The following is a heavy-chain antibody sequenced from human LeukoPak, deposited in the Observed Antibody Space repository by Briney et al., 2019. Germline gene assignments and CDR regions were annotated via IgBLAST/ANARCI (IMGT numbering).Heavy chain of an antibody. J-gene: IGHJ4*02. CDR1: GGSISSYY. Sequence: SETLSLTCTVSGGSISSYYWSWIRQPAGKGLEWIGYIYYSGSTHYNPSLKSRVTISVDTSKNQFSLKLSSVTAADTAVYYCARRFYSSSSFDYWGQGTLVTVSS. CDR3: ARRFYSSSSFDY. CDR2: IYYSGST. D-gene: IGHD6-6*01. V-gene: IGHV4-59*06.